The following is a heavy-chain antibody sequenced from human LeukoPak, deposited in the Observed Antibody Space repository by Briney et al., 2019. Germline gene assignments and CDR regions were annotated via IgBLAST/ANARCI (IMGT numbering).Heavy chain of an antibody. CDR1: GGSISSDVHY. J-gene: IGHJ6*02. Sequence: PSETLSLTCTVAGGSISSDVHYWDWIRQAPGKGLEWIGSLLYNGNTWYNPSLESRVTIAVDTSENQFSLRLTSVNAADTALYFCTRRGSGNGGTYAGMDVWGPGTSVTVSS. D-gene: IGHD1-26*01. V-gene: IGHV4-39*01. CDR3: TRRGSGNGGTYAGMDV. CDR2: LLYNGNT.